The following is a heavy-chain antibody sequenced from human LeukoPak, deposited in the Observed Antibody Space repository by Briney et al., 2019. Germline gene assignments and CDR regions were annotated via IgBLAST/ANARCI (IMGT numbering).Heavy chain of an antibody. CDR3: ARCSSTSCSDFDY. Sequence: PSETLSLTCTVSGGSISSYYWSWIRQPPGKGLEWIGYIYYSGSTTYNPSLKSRVTISVDTSKNQFSLKLSSVTAADTAVYYCARCSSTSCSDFDYWGQGTLVTVSS. V-gene: IGHV4-59*01. J-gene: IGHJ4*02. CDR1: GGSISSYY. D-gene: IGHD2-2*01. CDR2: IYYSGST.